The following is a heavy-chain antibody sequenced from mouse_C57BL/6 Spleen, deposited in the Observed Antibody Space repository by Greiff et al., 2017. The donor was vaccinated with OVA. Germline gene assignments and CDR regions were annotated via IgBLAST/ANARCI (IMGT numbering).Heavy chain of an antibody. V-gene: IGHV1-15*01. CDR2: IDPETGGT. CDR3: TRDGYTPFAY. Sequence: QVQLQQSGAELVRPGASVTLSCKASGYTFTDYEMHWVKQTPVHGLEWIGAIDPETGGTAYNQKFKGKAILTAAKSSSTAYMELRSLTSECSAVYYCTRDGYTPFAYWGQGTLVTVSA. J-gene: IGHJ3*01. D-gene: IGHD2-3*01. CDR1: GYTFTDYE.